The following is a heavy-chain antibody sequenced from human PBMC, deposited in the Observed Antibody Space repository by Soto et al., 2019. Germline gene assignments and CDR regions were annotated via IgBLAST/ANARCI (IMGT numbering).Heavy chain of an antibody. CDR1: GGTFSSYA. CDR3: AGVPMATITRYYYYGMDV. Sequence: SVKVSCKASGGTFSSYAISWVRQAPGQGLEWMGGIIPIFGTANYAQKFQGRVTITADESTSTAYMELSSLRSEDTAVYYCAGVPMATITRYYYYGMDVWGQGTTVTVS. CDR2: IIPIFGTA. V-gene: IGHV1-69*13. J-gene: IGHJ6*02. D-gene: IGHD5-12*01.